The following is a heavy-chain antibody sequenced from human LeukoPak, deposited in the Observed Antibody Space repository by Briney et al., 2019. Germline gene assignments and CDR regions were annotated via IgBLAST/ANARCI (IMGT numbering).Heavy chain of an antibody. CDR2: FYVGGAT. CDR1: GFSVTNNY. Sequence: PGGSLRLSCAVSGFSVTNNYMSWVRQAPGKGLEWVSVFYVGGATYYADSVKGRFTISRDNSENTLYIQMRSLRTEGTAVYYCARGDGYNFFDYWGQGTLVTVSS. CDR3: ARGDGYNFFDY. J-gene: IGHJ4*02. D-gene: IGHD5-24*01. V-gene: IGHV3-53*01.